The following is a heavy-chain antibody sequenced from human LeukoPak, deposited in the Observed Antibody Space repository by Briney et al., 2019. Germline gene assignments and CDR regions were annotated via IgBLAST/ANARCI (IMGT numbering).Heavy chain of an antibody. CDR2: IYHSGST. CDR1: GGSNSSSNW. V-gene: IGHV4-4*02. Sequence: PSGTLSLTCAVSGGSNSSSNWWSWVRRPPGKGLEWIGEIYHSGSTNYNPSLKSRVTISVDKSKNQFSLKLSSVTAADTAVYYCAREGGANRQFDYWGQGTLVTVSS. CDR3: AREGGANRQFDY. J-gene: IGHJ4*02. D-gene: IGHD1-26*01.